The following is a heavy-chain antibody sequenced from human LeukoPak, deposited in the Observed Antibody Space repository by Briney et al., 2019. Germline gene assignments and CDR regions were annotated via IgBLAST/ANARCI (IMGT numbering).Heavy chain of an antibody. D-gene: IGHD3-10*01. CDR1: GYSFTSYW. J-gene: IGHJ4*02. CDR2: IDPSDSYT. V-gene: IGHV5-10-1*01. CDR3: ARGFYGSGSPFDY. Sequence: GESLKISCRGSGYSFTSYWISWVRQMPGKGLEWMGRIDPSDSYTNYSPSFQGHVTISADKSISTAYLQWSSLKASDTAMYYCARGFYGSGSPFDYWGQGTLVTVSS.